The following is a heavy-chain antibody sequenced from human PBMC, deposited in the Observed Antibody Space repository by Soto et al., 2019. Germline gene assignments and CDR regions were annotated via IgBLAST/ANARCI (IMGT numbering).Heavy chain of an antibody. V-gene: IGHV3-48*02. J-gene: IGHJ4*02. CDR2: ISSSSSTI. CDR1: VFTFSSYS. CDR3: ARPHYGDFDY. D-gene: IGHD4-17*01. Sequence: VGSLRLSCASSVFTFSSYSMNCVRHAPGKGLEWVSYISSSSSTIYYADSVKGRFTISRDNAKNSLYLQMNSLRDEDTAVYYCARPHYGDFDYWGQGTLVTVSS.